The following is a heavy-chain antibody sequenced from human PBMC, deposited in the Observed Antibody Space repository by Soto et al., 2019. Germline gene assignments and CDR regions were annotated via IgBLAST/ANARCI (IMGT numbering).Heavy chain of an antibody. CDR2: LRQGRDET. CDR1: GFSFPNTW. Sequence: PGGSLRLSCVASGFSFPNTWMSWVRQAPGKGLEWVANLRQGRDETNYVDSVKGRFTISRDNARNSLFLQMNNLRAEDTALYYCGRGSTSFDYWGQGALVTVSS. J-gene: IGHJ4*02. CDR3: GRGSTSFDY. D-gene: IGHD2-2*01. V-gene: IGHV3-7*01.